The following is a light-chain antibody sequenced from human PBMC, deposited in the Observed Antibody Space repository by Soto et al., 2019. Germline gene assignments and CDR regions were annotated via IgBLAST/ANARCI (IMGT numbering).Light chain of an antibody. CDR2: GAH. V-gene: IGKV3-20*01. CDR3: QQYGGAGT. Sequence: ESVLMQSPGSLSLSPGERATLSCMASHTINNNYDAWYQQKPRQAPRLLILGAHRRATGIPRRFSGSGAGTDFTLTISRLEPEDLAVYCCQQYGGAGTFGQGTKVDIK. J-gene: IGKJ1*01. CDR1: HTINNNY.